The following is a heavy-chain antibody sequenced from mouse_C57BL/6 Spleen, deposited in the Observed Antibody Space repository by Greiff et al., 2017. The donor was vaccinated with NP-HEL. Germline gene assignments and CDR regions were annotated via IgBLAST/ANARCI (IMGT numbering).Heavy chain of an antibody. V-gene: IGHV1-76*01. CDR3: ARAHYGSSPFDY. J-gene: IGHJ2*01. D-gene: IGHD1-1*01. CDR1: GYTFTDYY. CDR2: IYPGSGNT. Sequence: QVQLQQSGAELVRPGASVKLSCKASGYTFTDYYINWVKQRPGQGLEWIARIYPGSGNTYYNEKFKGKATLTAEKSSSTAYMQLSSLTSEDSAVYFGARAHYGSSPFDYWGQGTTLTVSS.